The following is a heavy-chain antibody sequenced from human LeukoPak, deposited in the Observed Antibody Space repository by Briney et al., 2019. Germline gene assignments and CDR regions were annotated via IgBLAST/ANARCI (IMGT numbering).Heavy chain of an antibody. CDR1: GFTFSSYA. D-gene: IGHD5-24*01. Sequence: PGGSLRLPCTASGFTFSSYAMSWVRQASGKGLAWVSAISGSGDSTYYVASVKGRFTISRDNSKNTLYLQMNSLRAEDTAVYYCARWLQRPIDCWGQGTLVTASS. J-gene: IGHJ4*02. CDR3: ARWLQRPIDC. V-gene: IGHV3-23*01. CDR2: ISGSGDST.